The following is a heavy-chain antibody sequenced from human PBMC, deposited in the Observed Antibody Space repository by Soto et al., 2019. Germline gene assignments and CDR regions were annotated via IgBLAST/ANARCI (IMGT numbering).Heavy chain of an antibody. V-gene: IGHV4-59*01. CDR2: IYYSGST. Sequence: KTSETLSLTCTVSGGSISSYYWSWIRQPPGKGLEWIGYIYYSGSTNYNPSLKSRVTISVDTSKNQFSLKLSSVTAADTAVYYCARLTKEYYYDSSGYFDYWGQGTLVTVSS. CDR1: GGSISSYY. D-gene: IGHD3-22*01. J-gene: IGHJ4*02. CDR3: ARLTKEYYYDSSGYFDY.